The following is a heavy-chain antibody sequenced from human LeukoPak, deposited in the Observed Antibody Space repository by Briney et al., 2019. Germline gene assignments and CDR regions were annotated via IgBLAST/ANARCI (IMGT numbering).Heavy chain of an antibody. V-gene: IGHV1-2*02. J-gene: IGHJ4*02. D-gene: IGHD6-13*01. Sequence: ASVKVSCKASGYTFTGYYMHWVRQAPGQGLEWMGWINPNSGGTNYAQTFQGRVTMTRDTSISTAYMELSRLRSDDTAVYYCARRGGSSWSDYWGQGTLVTVSS. CDR1: GYTFTGYY. CDR3: ARRGGSSWSDY. CDR2: INPNSGGT.